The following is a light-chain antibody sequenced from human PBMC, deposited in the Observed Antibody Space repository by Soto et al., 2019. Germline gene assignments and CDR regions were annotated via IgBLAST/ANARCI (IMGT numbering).Light chain of an antibody. CDR1: QSVHSD. J-gene: IGKJ4*01. Sequence: EIVMTQSPVTLSVSPGEGATLSCRASQSVHSDLAWYQQKPGQAPRLLIYDASTRATGIPPRFSGSGSGTEFTLTISSLQSEDFAVYYCQQYTNWPPLSFGGGTKVEI. CDR2: DAS. V-gene: IGKV3-15*01. CDR3: QQYTNWPPLS.